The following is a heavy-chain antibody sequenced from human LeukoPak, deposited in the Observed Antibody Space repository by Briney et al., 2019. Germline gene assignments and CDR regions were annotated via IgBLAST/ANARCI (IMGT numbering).Heavy chain of an antibody. Sequence: GGSLRLSCAASGFTFSSYGMHWVRQAPGKGLEWVAFIRYDGSNKYYAGSVKGRFTISRDNSKNTLHLQMNSLRAEDTAVYYCAKLTVDDSSGFFVDYWGQGTLVTVSS. CDR1: GFTFSSYG. J-gene: IGHJ4*02. V-gene: IGHV3-30*02. CDR2: IRYDGSNK. CDR3: AKLTVDDSSGFFVDY. D-gene: IGHD3-22*01.